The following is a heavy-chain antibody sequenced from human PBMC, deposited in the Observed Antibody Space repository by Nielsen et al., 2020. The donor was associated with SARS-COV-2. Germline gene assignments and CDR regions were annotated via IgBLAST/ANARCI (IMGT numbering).Heavy chain of an antibody. V-gene: IGHV3-7*03. Sequence: GESLKISCAASGFTFSSYWMSWVRQAPGKGLEWVANIKQDGSEKYYVDSVKGRFTISRDNAKNSLYLQMNSLRAEDTAVYYCAKDREHPHYYYGMDVWGQGTTVTVSS. J-gene: IGHJ6*02. CDR1: GFTFSSYW. D-gene: IGHD1-26*01. CDR2: IKQDGSEK. CDR3: AKDREHPHYYYGMDV.